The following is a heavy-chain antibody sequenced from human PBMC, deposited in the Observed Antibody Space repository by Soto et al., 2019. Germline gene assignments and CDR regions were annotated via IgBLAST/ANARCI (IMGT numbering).Heavy chain of an antibody. J-gene: IGHJ4*02. D-gene: IGHD3-3*01. CDR1: GVTISYGGYS. Sequence: TLSLTCSVSGVTISYGGYSWSWIRQSPGKGLEWLGYISHVETTYYNPSFQSRLSLSIDRTRNQFSLSLSSMTAADKAVYYCARGGGYDSFDFCGQGIQLTVSS. CDR2: ISHVETT. V-gene: IGHV4-30-2*06. CDR3: ARGGGYDSFDF.